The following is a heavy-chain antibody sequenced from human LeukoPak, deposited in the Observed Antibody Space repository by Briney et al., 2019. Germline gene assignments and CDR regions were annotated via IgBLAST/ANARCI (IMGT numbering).Heavy chain of an antibody. V-gene: IGHV3-21*01. CDR1: PLTFSSYS. Sequence: GGSLTLSCAASPLTFSSYSLNWVRQAPGKGLEWVSSITTSSRYIYYADSVKGRFTISRDNAKNSLYLQMNSLRVEDTAVYYCLGAFDFWGQGTMVTVSS. J-gene: IGHJ3*01. CDR2: ITTSSRYI. CDR3: LGAFDF.